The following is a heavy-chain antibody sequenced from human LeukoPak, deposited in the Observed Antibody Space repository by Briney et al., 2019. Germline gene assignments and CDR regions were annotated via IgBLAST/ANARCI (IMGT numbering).Heavy chain of an antibody. Sequence: SETLSLTCTVSGGSISSYYWSWIRQPPGKGLVWIGYIHYSGNTNYNPSLKSRVTISVDTSKNQFSLKLSSVTAADTAVYYCAREGYDNSAYHDAFDIWGQGTMVTVSS. CDR1: GGSISSYY. CDR3: AREGYDNSAYHDAFDI. CDR2: IHYSGNT. J-gene: IGHJ3*02. V-gene: IGHV4-59*01. D-gene: IGHD3-22*01.